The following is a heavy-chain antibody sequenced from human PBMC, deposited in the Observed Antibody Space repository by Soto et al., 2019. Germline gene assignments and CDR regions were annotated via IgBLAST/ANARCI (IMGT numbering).Heavy chain of an antibody. Sequence: QMQLVESGGGVVQPGRSLRLSCGASGFTFRSYAMHWVRQAPGKGLEWVAVMSYDGTNKYYADSVKGRFTISRDNSKNTLYLHMNSLRAEDTALYYCAGDPTSSCWYGAPRYWGQGTLVAVSS. D-gene: IGHD6-19*01. V-gene: IGHV3-30-3*01. J-gene: IGHJ4*02. CDR1: GFTFRSYA. CDR2: MSYDGTNK. CDR3: AGDPTSSCWYGAPRY.